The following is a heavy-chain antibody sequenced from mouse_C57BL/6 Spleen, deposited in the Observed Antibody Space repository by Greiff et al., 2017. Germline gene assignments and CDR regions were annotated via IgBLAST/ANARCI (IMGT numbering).Heavy chain of an antibody. Sequence: QVQLKESGAELVKPGASVKISCKASGYAFSSYWMNWVKQRPGKGLEWIGQIYPGDGDTNYNGKFKGKATLTADKSSSKAYMRLSSLTSEDSAVYFCARRGITTVVGYFDVCGTGTTVTVSS. CDR1: GYAFSSYW. V-gene: IGHV1-80*01. CDR3: ARRGITTVVGYFDV. D-gene: IGHD1-1*01. J-gene: IGHJ1*03. CDR2: IYPGDGDT.